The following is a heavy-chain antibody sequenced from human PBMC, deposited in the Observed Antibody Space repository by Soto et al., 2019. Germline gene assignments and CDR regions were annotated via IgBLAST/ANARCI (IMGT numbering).Heavy chain of an antibody. CDR1: GFTFSSYW. Sequence: GGSLRLSCGASGFTFSSYWMSWVRQAPGRGLEWVANIKQDGSEKYYVDSVEGRFTISRDNAKNSLYLQMNSLRAEDTAVYYCARDSSRFFYYYGMDVWGQGTTVTVSS. D-gene: IGHD3-3*01. J-gene: IGHJ6*02. V-gene: IGHV3-7*01. CDR3: ARDSSRFFYYYGMDV. CDR2: IKQDGSEK.